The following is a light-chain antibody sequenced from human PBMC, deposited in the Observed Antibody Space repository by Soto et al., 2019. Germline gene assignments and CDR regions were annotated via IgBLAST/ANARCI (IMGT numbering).Light chain of an antibody. J-gene: IGLJ1*01. CDR2: SVT. V-gene: IGLV2-11*01. Sequence: QSALTQPRSVSGSPGQSVTISCSGTINDVGGYNSVSWFQHHPGSAPKLMVHSVTQRPSGVPARFSGSKSGNTASLTISGLQAEDEADYYCCSYAGSYTSYVFGTGTKVTVL. CDR1: INDVGGYNS. CDR3: CSYAGSYTSYV.